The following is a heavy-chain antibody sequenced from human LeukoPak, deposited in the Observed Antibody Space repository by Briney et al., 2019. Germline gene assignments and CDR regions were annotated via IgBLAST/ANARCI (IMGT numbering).Heavy chain of an antibody. J-gene: IGHJ5*02. CDR2: IYTSGGT. CDR1: GGSISSYY. CDR3: ARDSGYYDFWSGYFLSATPGGGFDP. Sequence: PSETLSLTCTVSGGSISSYYWSWIRQPAGKGLEWIWRIYTSGGTNYNPSLKSRVTMSVDTSKNQFSLKLSSVTAADTAVYYCARDSGYYDFWSGYFLSATPGGGFDPWGQGTLVTVSS. D-gene: IGHD3-3*01. V-gene: IGHV4-4*07.